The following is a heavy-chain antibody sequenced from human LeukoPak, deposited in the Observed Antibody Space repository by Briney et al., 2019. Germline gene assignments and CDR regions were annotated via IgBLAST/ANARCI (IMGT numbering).Heavy chain of an antibody. D-gene: IGHD2-2*01. V-gene: IGHV4-38-2*02. CDR3: ARASYCSSTSCYYEGAFDI. CDR2: IYHSGST. CDR1: GYSISSGYY. Sequence: SETLSLTCTVSGYSISSGYYWGWIRQPPGKGLEWIGSIYHSGSTYYNPSLKSRVTILVDTSKNQFSLKLSSVTAADTAVYYCARASYCSSTSCYYEGAFDIWGQGTMVTVSS. J-gene: IGHJ3*02.